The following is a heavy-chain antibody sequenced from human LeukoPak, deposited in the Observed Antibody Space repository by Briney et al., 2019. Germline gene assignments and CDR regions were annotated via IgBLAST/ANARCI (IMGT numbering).Heavy chain of an antibody. D-gene: IGHD1/OR15-1a*01. CDR3: ARDNKRAGDY. CDR1: GGSINRWF. Sequence: PSETLSLTCTVSGGSINRWFWSWIRQPAGKGLEWIGRFQGSGSTNYNPSLKSRVTMSVDTSKNQFFLKLTSVTAADTAVYYCARDNKRAGDYWGQGTLVTVSS. CDR2: FQGSGST. V-gene: IGHV4-4*07. J-gene: IGHJ4*02.